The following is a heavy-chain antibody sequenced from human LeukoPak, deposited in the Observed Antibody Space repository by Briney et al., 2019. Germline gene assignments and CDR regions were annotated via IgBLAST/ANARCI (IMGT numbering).Heavy chain of an antibody. CDR3: VRGEDYTSSRFDP. CDR1: GGSITGHY. J-gene: IGHJ5*02. CDR2: IYYSGTI. D-gene: IGHD4-11*01. Sequence: SETLSLTCTVSGGSITGHYWNWIRQFPGKGLEWIGYIYYSGTIKYNPSLKSRVTISVDTSKNQFSLKLSSVTAADTAVYYCVRGEDYTSSRFDPWGQGTLVTVSS. V-gene: IGHV4-59*11.